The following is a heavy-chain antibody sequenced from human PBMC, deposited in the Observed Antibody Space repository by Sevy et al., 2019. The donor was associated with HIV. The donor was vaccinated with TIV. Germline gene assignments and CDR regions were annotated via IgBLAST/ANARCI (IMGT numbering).Heavy chain of an antibody. Sequence: GGSLRLSCTASGFTFSSFWMSWVRQAPGKGLEWVANINRDGSETYYVDSVKGRVTISRDNAKQSLFLQMDSLGVEDTALYYCALATVGRSGSVPFDCWGQGTLVTVSS. CDR2: INRDGSET. D-gene: IGHD4-4*01. CDR3: ALATVGRSGSVPFDC. CDR1: GFTFSSFW. V-gene: IGHV3-7*03. J-gene: IGHJ4*02.